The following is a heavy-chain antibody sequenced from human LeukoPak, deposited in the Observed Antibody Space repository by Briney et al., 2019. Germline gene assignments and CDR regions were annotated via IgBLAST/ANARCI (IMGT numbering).Heavy chain of an antibody. Sequence: SETESLTCIVSGGSISSYHWSWIRQPAGKGLEWIGRIYTSGSTDYNPSLKSRVTMSVDTSKNQFSLKLSSVTAADTAVYYCARVGDYALKDWGQGTLVTVSS. CDR2: IYTSGST. CDR1: GGSISSYH. CDR3: ARVGDYALKD. V-gene: IGHV4-4*07. D-gene: IGHD3-16*01. J-gene: IGHJ4*02.